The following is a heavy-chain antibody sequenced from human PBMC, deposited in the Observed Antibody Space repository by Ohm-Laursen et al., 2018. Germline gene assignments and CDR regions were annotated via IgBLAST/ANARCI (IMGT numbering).Heavy chain of an antibody. Sequence: SLRLSCAVSGFTFSSYWMHWVRQAPGKGLVWVSRINSDGSSTSYADSVKGRFTISRDNAKNSLYLQMNSLRAEDTALYYCAKDHSPYSSNLRSAFDIWGQGTVVTVSS. V-gene: IGHV3-74*01. CDR2: INSDGSST. J-gene: IGHJ3*02. CDR3: AKDHSPYSSNLRSAFDI. CDR1: GFTFSSYW. D-gene: IGHD6-13*01.